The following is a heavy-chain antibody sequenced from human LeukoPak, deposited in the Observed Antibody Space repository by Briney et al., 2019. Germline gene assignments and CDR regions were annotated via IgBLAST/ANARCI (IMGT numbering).Heavy chain of an antibody. D-gene: IGHD2-15*01. Sequence: GRSLRLSCAASGLTFSNYAMHWVRQAPGKGLEWVAVISDDGTNKYYADSAKGRFTISRDNAKNSLYLQMNSLRAEDTALYYCARVGSGYYYYYYMDVWGKGTTVTVSS. CDR2: ISDDGTNK. V-gene: IGHV3-30*03. CDR1: GLTFSNYA. J-gene: IGHJ6*03. CDR3: ARVGSGYYYYYYMDV.